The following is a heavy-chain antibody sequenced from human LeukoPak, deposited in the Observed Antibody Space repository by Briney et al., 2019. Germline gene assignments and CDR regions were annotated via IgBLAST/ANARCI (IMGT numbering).Heavy chain of an antibody. J-gene: IGHJ4*02. CDR2: IYTSGRT. Sequence: SETLSLTCTVSGGSISYYYWNWIRQPAGKGLEWIGRIYTSGRTYYNPSLKSRVTMSIDTSKNQFSLKLTSVSALDTAVYYCTGGGSYYWAPDYWGQGTLVTVSS. CDR3: TGGGSYYWAPDY. V-gene: IGHV4-4*07. CDR1: GGSISYYY. D-gene: IGHD3-10*01.